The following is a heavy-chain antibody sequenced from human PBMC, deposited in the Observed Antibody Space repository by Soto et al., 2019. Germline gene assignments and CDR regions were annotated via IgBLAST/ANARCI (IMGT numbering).Heavy chain of an antibody. J-gene: IGHJ4*02. CDR2: IYYSGST. V-gene: IGHV4-59*01. CDR1: GGSISSYY. CDR3: ARVVGGGSHFDY. Sequence: SSETLSLTCTVSGGSISSYYWSWIRQPPGKGLEWIGYIYYSGSTNYNPSLKSRVTISVDTSKNQFSLKLSSVTAADTAVYYCARVVGGGSHFDYWGQGTLVTVSS. D-gene: IGHD1-26*01.